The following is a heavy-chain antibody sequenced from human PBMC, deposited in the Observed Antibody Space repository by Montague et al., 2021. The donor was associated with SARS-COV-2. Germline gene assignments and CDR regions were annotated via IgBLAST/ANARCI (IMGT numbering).Heavy chain of an antibody. V-gene: IGHV3-13*04. D-gene: IGHD6-19*01. CDR2: INTAGDT. CDR1: GFTFSSYD. J-gene: IGHJ4*02. CDR3: ARGDRTGWQTDC. Sequence: SLRLSCAASGFTFSSYDMHWVRQATGEGLECVSIINTAGDTYYPGSVKGRFTISKDNAKNSLYLQMNSLRAGDTAVYYCARGDRTGWQTDCWGQGTLVTVSS.